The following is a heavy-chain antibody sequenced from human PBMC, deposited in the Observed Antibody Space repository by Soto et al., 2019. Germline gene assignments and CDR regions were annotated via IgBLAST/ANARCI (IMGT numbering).Heavy chain of an antibody. D-gene: IGHD6-13*01. V-gene: IGHV1-8*01. J-gene: IGHJ5*02. CDR2: MNPNSGNT. Sequence: DSVKVSCKASGYTFTSYDINWVRQATGQVRGWRGWMNPNSGNTGYAQKFQGRVTMTRNTSISTAYMELSSLRSEGTAVYYCARGECSAAGRSWGQGTLVTVS. CDR3: ARGECSAAGRS. CDR1: GYTFTSYD.